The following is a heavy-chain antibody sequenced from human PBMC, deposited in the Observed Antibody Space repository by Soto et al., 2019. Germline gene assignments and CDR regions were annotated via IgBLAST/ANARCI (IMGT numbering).Heavy chain of an antibody. CDR2: IIPIFGTA. J-gene: IGHJ2*01. V-gene: IGHV1-69*13. CDR1: GGTFSSYA. CDR3: ARAPHMGYPYWYFDL. Sequence: ASVKVSCKASGGTFSSYAISWVRQAPGQGLEWMGGIIPIFGTANYAQKFQGRVTITADESTSTAYMELSSLRSEDTAVYYCARAPHMGYPYWYFDLWGRGTLVTVSS. D-gene: IGHD3-16*02.